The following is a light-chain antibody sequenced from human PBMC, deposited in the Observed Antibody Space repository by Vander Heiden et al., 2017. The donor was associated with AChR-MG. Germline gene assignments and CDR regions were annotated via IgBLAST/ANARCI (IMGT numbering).Light chain of an antibody. V-gene: IGKV3-11*01. CDR3: QLRYKWPPKLT. Sequence: EIVLTQSPATLSLSPGDRATLSCRASETVSIYLAWYQQKPGQPPRLLIYETSNRATGIPARFSGSGSGTDFTLTISSLEPEDFAVYYCQLRYKWPPKLTFGGGSKVEIK. J-gene: IGKJ4*01. CDR2: ETS. CDR1: ETVSIY.